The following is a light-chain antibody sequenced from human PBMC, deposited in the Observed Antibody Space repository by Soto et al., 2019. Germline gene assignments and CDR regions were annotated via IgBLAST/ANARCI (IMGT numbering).Light chain of an antibody. J-gene: IGKJ2*01. V-gene: IGKV3-15*01. Sequence: EIVMTQSPATLSVSPGEGATLSCRASQSVSHNLAWYQQKPGQAPRLLIYGASTRATGIPTRFSGSGSGTEFTLTISSLQSEDFAVDYCAQYNSWPPLYTFGQGTKLEIK. CDR1: QSVSHN. CDR2: GAS. CDR3: AQYNSWPPLYT.